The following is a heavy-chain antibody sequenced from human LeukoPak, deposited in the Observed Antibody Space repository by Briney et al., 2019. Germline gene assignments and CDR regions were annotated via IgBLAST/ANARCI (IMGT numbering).Heavy chain of an antibody. J-gene: IGHJ4*02. CDR3: ARDLSQLGHPLDY. D-gene: IGHD3-16*01. Sequence: PGGSLRLSCAASGFTFSSYAMHWVRQAPGKGLEWVAVISYDGSNKYYADSVKGRFTISRDNAKNSLYLQMNSLRAEDTAVYYCARDLSQLGHPLDYWGQGTLVTVSS. CDR2: ISYDGSNK. CDR1: GFTFSSYA. V-gene: IGHV3-30*04.